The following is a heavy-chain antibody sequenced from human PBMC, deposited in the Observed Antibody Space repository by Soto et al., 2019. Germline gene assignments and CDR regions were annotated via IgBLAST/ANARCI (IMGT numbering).Heavy chain of an antibody. Sequence: PSETLSLTCTVSGGSISSYYWSWIRQPPGKGLEWIGYIYYSGSANYNPSLKSRVTISVDTSKNQFSLKLSSVTAADTAVYYCARRWGRTFDYWGQGTLVTVSS. V-gene: IGHV4-59*08. D-gene: IGHD1-26*01. J-gene: IGHJ4*02. CDR1: GGSISSYY. CDR2: IYYSGSA. CDR3: ARRWGRTFDY.